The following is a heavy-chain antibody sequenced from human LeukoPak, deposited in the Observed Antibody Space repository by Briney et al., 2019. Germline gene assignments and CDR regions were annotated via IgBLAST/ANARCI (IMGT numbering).Heavy chain of an antibody. D-gene: IGHD6-13*01. CDR2: ISYDGSNK. J-gene: IGHJ4*02. CDR1: GFTFSSYG. CDR3: AKDGVGSSWYFDY. V-gene: IGHV3-30*18. Sequence: GGSLRLSCAASGFTFSSYGMHWVRQAPGKGLEWVAVISYDGSNKYYADSVKGRFTISRDNSKNTLYLQMNSLRAEGTAVYYCAKDGVGSSWYFDYGGQGTLVTVSS.